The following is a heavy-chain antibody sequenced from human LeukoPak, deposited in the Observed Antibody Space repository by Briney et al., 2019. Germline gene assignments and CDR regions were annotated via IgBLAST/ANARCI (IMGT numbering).Heavy chain of an antibody. CDR1: GGFSFSSYW. CDR2: ISGSGGST. J-gene: IGHJ4*02. CDR3: AKELARGGYYFDY. D-gene: IGHD1-1*01. Sequence: PGGSLRLSCVTSGGFSFSSYWMSWVRQAPGKGLEWVSAISGSGGSTYYADSVKGRFTISRDNSKNTLYLQMNSLRAEDTAVYYCAKELARGGYYFDYWGQGTLVTVSS. V-gene: IGHV3-23*01.